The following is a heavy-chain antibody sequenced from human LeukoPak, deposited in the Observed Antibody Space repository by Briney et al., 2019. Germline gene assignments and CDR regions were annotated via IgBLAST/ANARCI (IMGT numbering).Heavy chain of an antibody. D-gene: IGHD3-10*01. CDR2: VKQDGSEK. Sequence: PGGSLRLSCAASGFTFSSYWMSWVRQAPGKGLEWVANVKQDGSEKYYVDSVKGRFTISRDNAKNSLYLQMNSLRAEDTAVYYCARDLWLLWFGEYTHPRADRFDYWGQGTLVTVSS. V-gene: IGHV3-7*01. J-gene: IGHJ4*02. CDR1: GFTFSSYW. CDR3: ARDLWLLWFGEYTHPRADRFDY.